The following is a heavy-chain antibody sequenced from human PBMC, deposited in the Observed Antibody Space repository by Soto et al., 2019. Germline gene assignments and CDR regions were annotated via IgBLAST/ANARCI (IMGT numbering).Heavy chain of an antibody. CDR1: GFTFSSYG. V-gene: IGHV3-33*01. CDR2: IWYDGSNK. J-gene: IGHJ5*02. D-gene: IGHD2-15*01. CDR3: AXDVVVVAATRWFDP. Sequence: HPGGSLRLSCAASGFTFSSYGMHWVRQAPGKGLEWVAVIWYDGSNKYYADSVKGRFTISRDNSKNTLYLQMNSLRAEDTAVYYCAXDVVVVAATRWFDPWGQGTLVTVSS.